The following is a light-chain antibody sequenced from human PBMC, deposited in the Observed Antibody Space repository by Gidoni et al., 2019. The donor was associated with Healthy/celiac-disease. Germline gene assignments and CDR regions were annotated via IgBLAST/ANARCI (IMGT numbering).Light chain of an antibody. Sequence: SYELTQPPSVSVYPGQTAIITCSGDKLVDKYACWYQQKPGQSPVLVIYQHSKRPSGIPERFPGSNSGNTATLTISGTQAMDEADYYCQAWDSSTASYVFGTGTKVTVL. CDR2: QHS. J-gene: IGLJ1*01. CDR1: KLVDKY. CDR3: QAWDSSTASYV. V-gene: IGLV3-1*01.